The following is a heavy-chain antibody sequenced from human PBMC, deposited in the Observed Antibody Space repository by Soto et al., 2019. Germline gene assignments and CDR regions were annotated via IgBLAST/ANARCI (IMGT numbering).Heavy chain of an antibody. Sequence: QVQLVESGGGLVKPGGSLRLSCAASGFTFSDYYMSWIRQAPGKGLEWVSYISSSGSTIYYADSVKGRFTISRDNAKNSMYLQMINLRAEDTAVYYCATDAGVTTVTTEGAFDFWGQGTMVTVSS. V-gene: IGHV3-11*01. D-gene: IGHD4-17*01. CDR1: GFTFSDYY. CDR2: ISSSGSTI. CDR3: ATDAGVTTVTTEGAFDF. J-gene: IGHJ3*01.